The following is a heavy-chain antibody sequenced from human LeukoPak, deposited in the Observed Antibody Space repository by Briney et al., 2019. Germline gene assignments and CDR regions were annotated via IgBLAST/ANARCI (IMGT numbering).Heavy chain of an antibody. J-gene: IGHJ4*02. CDR2: INPNSGGT. Sequence: ASVKVSCKASGYTFTGYYMHWVRQAPGQGLEWMGWINPNSGGTNYAQKFQGRVTMTRGTSISTAYMELSRLRSDDTAVYYCARRGEFPTEPHFDYWGQGTLVTVSS. V-gene: IGHV1-2*02. CDR1: GYTFTGYY. CDR3: ARRGEFPTEPHFDY. D-gene: IGHD3-16*01.